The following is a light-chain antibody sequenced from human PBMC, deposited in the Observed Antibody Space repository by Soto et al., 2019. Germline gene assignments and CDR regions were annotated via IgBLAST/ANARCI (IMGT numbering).Light chain of an antibody. V-gene: IGLV2-14*01. Sequence: QSALTQPASVSGSPGQSITISCTGTSSDVGGYNYVSWYQHHPGKAPKLIIYEVTNRPSGVSSRFSGSKSGDTASLTISGLQAEDEADYYCNSYSNSSTLYVFGTGTKLTVL. CDR1: SSDVGGYNY. CDR2: EVT. CDR3: NSYSNSSTLYV. J-gene: IGLJ1*01.